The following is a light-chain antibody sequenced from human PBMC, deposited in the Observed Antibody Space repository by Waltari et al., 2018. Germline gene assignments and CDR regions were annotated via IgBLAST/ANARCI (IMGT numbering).Light chain of an antibody. J-gene: IGLJ3*02. V-gene: IGLV1-44*01. CDR3: SAWDDSLNGLV. Sequence: QSVLTQPPSASGTPGQRVTISCSRSSSNIGSNTVNWYQQIPGTAPKLLIYTNNPRPSGVPDRFSGSKSGTSASLAISGLQSEDEADYYCSAWDDSLNGLVFGGGTKLTVL. CDR2: TNN. CDR1: SSNIGSNT.